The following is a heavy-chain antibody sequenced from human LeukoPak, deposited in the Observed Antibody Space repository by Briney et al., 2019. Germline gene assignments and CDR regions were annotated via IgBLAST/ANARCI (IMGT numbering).Heavy chain of an antibody. CDR1: GFTFSSC. Sequence: GGSLRLSCGASGFTFSSCMHWVRQAPGKGLEWVAFIRYDGSNKYYADSVKGRFTISRDSFKNTLYLQMDSLRPEDTAVYYCAKEGDYYGSGSYRDGFDIWGQGTRATVSS. J-gene: IGHJ3*02. CDR3: AKEGDYYGSGSYRDGFDI. D-gene: IGHD3-10*01. CDR2: IRYDGSNK. V-gene: IGHV3-30*02.